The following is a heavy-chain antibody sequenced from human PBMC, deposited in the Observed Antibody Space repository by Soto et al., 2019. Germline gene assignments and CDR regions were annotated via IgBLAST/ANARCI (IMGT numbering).Heavy chain of an antibody. J-gene: IGHJ6*02. CDR2: MNPNSGNT. V-gene: IGHV1-8*01. CDR3: ARVEGDFWSGYFYYYYYGMDV. Sequence: GASVKVSCKASGYTFTSYDINWVRQATGQGLEWMGWMNPNSGNTGYVQKFQGRVTMTRNTSISTAYMELSSLRSEDTAVYYCARVEGDFWSGYFYYYYYGMDVWGQGTTVTVSS. D-gene: IGHD3-3*01. CDR1: GYTFTSYD.